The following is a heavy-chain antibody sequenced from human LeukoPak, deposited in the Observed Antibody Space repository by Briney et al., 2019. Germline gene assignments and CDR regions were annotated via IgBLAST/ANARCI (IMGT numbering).Heavy chain of an antibody. CDR1: GFTFSSYA. D-gene: IGHD3-10*01. CDR3: AKPPWFGELQYYFDY. J-gene: IGHJ4*02. V-gene: IGHV3-23*01. CDR2: ISGSGGST. Sequence: VGSLRLSCAASGFTFSSYAMSWVRQAPGKGLEWVSAISGSGGSTYYADSVKGRFTISRDNSKNTLYLQMNSLRAEDTAVYYCAKPPWFGELQYYFDYWGQGTLVTVSS.